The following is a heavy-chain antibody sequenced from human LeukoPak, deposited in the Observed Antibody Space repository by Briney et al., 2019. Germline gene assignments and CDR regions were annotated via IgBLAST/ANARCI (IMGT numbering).Heavy chain of an antibody. V-gene: IGHV4-38-2*02. CDR1: GYSISSGYY. J-gene: IGHJ6*03. D-gene: IGHD3-9*01. Sequence: PSETLSLTCTVSGYSISSGYYWGWIRQPPGKGLEWIGSIYHSGSTYYNPSLKSRVTISVDTSKNQFSLKLSSVTAADTAVYYCARVYNFDWFYYYMDVWGKGTTVTVSS. CDR3: ARVYNFDWFYYYMDV. CDR2: IYHSGST.